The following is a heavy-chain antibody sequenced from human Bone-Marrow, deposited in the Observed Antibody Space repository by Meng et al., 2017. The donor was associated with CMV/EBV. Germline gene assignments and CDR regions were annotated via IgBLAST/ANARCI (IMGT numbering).Heavy chain of an antibody. D-gene: IGHD4-17*01. CDR3: ARGFLTVTNACDI. CDR2: INHSGST. J-gene: IGHJ3*02. Sequence: SQTLSLTCAVYGGSFSGYYWSWIRQPPGKGLEWIGEINHSGSTNYNPSLKSRVTISVDTSKNQFSLKLSSVTAADTAVYYCARGFLTVTNACDIWGEGTMVTVSS. V-gene: IGHV4-34*01. CDR1: GGSFSGYY.